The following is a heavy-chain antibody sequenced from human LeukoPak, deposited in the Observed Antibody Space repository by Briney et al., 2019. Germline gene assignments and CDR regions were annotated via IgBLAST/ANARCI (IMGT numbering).Heavy chain of an antibody. D-gene: IGHD3-22*01. Sequence: SGYTLTELSMHWVRQAPGKGLEWVAVISYDGSNKYYADSVKGRFTISRDNSKNTLYLQMNSLRAEDTAVYYCARNEYYYDSSGYYGFDYWGQGTLVTVSS. CDR1: GYTLTELS. V-gene: IGHV3-30*03. CDR2: ISYDGSNK. CDR3: ARNEYYYDSSGYYGFDY. J-gene: IGHJ4*02.